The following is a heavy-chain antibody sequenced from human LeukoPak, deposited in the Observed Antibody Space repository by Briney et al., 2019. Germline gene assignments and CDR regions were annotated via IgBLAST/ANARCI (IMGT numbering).Heavy chain of an antibody. J-gene: IGHJ3*02. Sequence: SETLSLTCTVSGGSISSYYWSWIRQPPGKGLEWIGEINHSGSTNYNPSLKSRVTISVDTSKNQFSLKLSSVTAADTAVYYCARQKNLDAFDIWGQGTMVTVSS. D-gene: IGHD1-14*01. CDR1: GGSISSYY. CDR2: INHSGST. CDR3: ARQKNLDAFDI. V-gene: IGHV4-34*01.